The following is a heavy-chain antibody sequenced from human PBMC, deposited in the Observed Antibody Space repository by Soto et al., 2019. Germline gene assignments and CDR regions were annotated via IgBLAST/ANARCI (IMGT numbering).Heavy chain of an antibody. CDR1: GGSISSGDYY. V-gene: IGHV4-30-4*01. Sequence: SETLSLTCTVSGGSISSGDYYWIWIRQPPGKGLEWIGYIYYSGSTYYNPSLKSRVTISVDTSKNQFSLKLSSVTAADTAVYYCARVGPGENWFDPWGQGTLVTVSS. CDR2: IYYSGST. D-gene: IGHD1-26*01. J-gene: IGHJ5*02. CDR3: ARVGPGENWFDP.